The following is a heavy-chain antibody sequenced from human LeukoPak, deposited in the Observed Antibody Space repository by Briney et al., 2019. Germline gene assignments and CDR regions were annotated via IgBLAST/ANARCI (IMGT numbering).Heavy chain of an antibody. Sequence: SETLSLTCAVYGGSFSGYYWSWIRQPPGKGLEWIGEINHSGSTNYNPSLKSRVTISVDTSKNQFSLKLSSVTAADTGMYYCAREKAATAGELRQWGQGTLVIVSS. CDR1: GGSFSGYY. V-gene: IGHV4-34*01. J-gene: IGHJ1*01. D-gene: IGHD6-13*01. CDR2: INHSGST. CDR3: AREKAATAGELRQ.